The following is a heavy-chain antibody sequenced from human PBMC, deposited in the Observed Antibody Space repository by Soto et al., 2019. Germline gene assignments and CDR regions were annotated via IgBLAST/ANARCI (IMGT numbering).Heavy chain of an antibody. D-gene: IGHD3-9*01. J-gene: IGHJ6*02. Sequence: GGSLRLSCAASGFTVSGNYMNWVRRAPGKGLEWVSYISSTSSARYYADSVRGRFTISRDNVKYSLYLQMNSLTDEDTAVYYCARDSDIYYGMDVWGQGTTVTVSS. CDR1: GFTVSGNY. V-gene: IGHV3-48*02. CDR2: ISSTSSAR. CDR3: ARDSDIYYGMDV.